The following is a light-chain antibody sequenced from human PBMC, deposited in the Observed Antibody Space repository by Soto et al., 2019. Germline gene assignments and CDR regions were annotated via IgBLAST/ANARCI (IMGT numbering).Light chain of an antibody. CDR3: LQDHSAHPGT. CDR1: QDISNF. V-gene: IGKV1-27*01. Sequence: DIQMTQSPSSLSASVGDRVTITCRASQDISNFLAWYQQKRGKVPKLLVYDASTLQSGVPTRFSGSGSGTHFTLTISSLQPEDVASYYCLQDHSAHPGTFGQGTKLEIK. J-gene: IGKJ2*01. CDR2: DAS.